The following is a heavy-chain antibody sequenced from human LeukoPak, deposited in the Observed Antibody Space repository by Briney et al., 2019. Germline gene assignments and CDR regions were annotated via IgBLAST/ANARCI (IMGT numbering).Heavy chain of an antibody. CDR1: GCTFTSHG. D-gene: IGHD2/OR15-2a*01. J-gene: IGHJ4*02. CDR3: ARGEYNYFDY. Sequence: ASAKVSCKASGCTFTSHGITWVRQAPGQGLEWVGWINAYNGHTNYVQNLQGRATMTTDTSTSTAYMELRSLRSDDTAVYYCARGEYNYFDYWGQGTLVTVSP. V-gene: IGHV1-18*01. CDR2: INAYNGHT.